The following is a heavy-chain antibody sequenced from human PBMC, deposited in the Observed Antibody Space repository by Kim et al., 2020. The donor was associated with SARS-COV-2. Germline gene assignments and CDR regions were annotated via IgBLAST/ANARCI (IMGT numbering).Heavy chain of an antibody. V-gene: IGHV5-10-1*01. D-gene: IGHD6-13*01. CDR2: IDPSDSFT. Sequence: GESLKISCKVSQNTLTNYWIIWVRQTPGKGLEWMGRIDPSDSFTDYSPSFPRHVTISADKSISNAYLQWSRLEAADSALYYFVRLPPLKSTWYFWLVPWG. CDR1: QNTLTNYW. CDR3: VRLPPLKSTWYFWLVP. J-gene: IGHJ5*02.